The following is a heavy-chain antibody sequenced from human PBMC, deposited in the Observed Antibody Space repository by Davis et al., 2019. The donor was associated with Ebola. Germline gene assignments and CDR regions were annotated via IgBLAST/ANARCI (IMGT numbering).Heavy chain of an antibody. CDR3: ARGAGYSYGPIDY. D-gene: IGHD5-18*01. Sequence: ASVKVSCKASGYTFISYDIHWVRQAPGQGLEWMGWISAYNGNTNYAQKFQGRVTITADESTSTAYMELSSLRSEDTAVYYCARGAGYSYGPIDYWGQGTLVTVSS. V-gene: IGHV1-18*01. J-gene: IGHJ4*02. CDR2: ISAYNGNT. CDR1: GYTFISYD.